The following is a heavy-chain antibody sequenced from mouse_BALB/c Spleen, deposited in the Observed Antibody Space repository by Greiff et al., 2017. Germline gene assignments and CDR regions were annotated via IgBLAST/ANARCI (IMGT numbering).Heavy chain of an antibody. CDR2: IFPGTGTT. Sequence: VQLQQSGAELVKPGASVKLSCKTSGYTFTSYWIQWVKQRPGQGLGWIGEIFPGTGTTYYNEKFKGKATLTIDTSSSTAYMQLSSLTSEDSAVYFCARSRLPAMDYWGQGTSVTVSS. CDR1: GYTFTSYW. D-gene: IGHD2-2*01. CDR3: ARSRLPAMDY. V-gene: IGHV1S132*01. J-gene: IGHJ4*01.